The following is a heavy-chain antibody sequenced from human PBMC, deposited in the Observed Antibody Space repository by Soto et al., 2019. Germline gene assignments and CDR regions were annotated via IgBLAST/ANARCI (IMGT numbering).Heavy chain of an antibody. D-gene: IGHD1-26*01. CDR1: GYTSTSYD. CDR3: ARNTGATINWFDP. CDR2: MSPNSGNT. J-gene: IGHJ5*02. Sequence: ASVKVSCKASGYTSTSYDINWVRQATGQGLEWMGWMSPNSGNTGYAQKFQGRVTMTRNTSISTAYMELSSLRSEDTAVYYCARNTGATINWFDPWGQGTQVTVSS. V-gene: IGHV1-8*01.